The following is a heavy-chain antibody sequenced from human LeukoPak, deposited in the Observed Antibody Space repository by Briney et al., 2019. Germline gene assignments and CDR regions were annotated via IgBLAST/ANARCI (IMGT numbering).Heavy chain of an antibody. J-gene: IGHJ3*02. CDR1: GYTFTSYG. Sequence: ASVKVSCKASGYTFTSYGISWVRQAPGQGLEWMGWISAYNGNTNYAQKFQGRVTMTRDTSISTAYMELSRLRSDDTAVYYCARVVRPDAFDIWGQGTMVTVSS. CDR2: ISAYNGNT. CDR3: ARVVRPDAFDI. V-gene: IGHV1-18*01.